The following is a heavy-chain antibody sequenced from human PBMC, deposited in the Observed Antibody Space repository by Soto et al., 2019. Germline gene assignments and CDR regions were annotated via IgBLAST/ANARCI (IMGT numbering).Heavy chain of an antibody. CDR3: AHKTTHTSGENFDL. Sequence: QITLKEPGPTLVKPTQTLTLTCTFSGFSLSTSGVGVGWIRQPPGKALEWLALIYWNDDKRYSPSLRSRLTITKGTSKNQVVLTMTNMDPVDTATYFCAHKTTHTSGENFDLWGRGTLVTVSS. J-gene: IGHJ2*01. D-gene: IGHD6-25*01. CDR1: GFSLSTSGVG. V-gene: IGHV2-5*01. CDR2: IYWNDDK.